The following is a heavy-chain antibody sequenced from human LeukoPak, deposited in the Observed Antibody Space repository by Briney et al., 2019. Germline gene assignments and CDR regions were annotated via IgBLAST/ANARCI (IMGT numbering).Heavy chain of an antibody. CDR2: INPNSGGT. CDR3: ARSGLAYCGGDCYSDAFDI. CDR1: GYTFTGYY. V-gene: IGHV1-2*04. D-gene: IGHD2-21*02. Sequence: ASMKVSCKASGYTFTGYYMHWVRQAPGQGLEWMGWINPNSGGTNYAQKFQGWVTMTRDTSISTAYMELSRLRSDDTAVYYCARSGLAYCGGDCYSDAFDIWGQGTMVTVSS. J-gene: IGHJ3*02.